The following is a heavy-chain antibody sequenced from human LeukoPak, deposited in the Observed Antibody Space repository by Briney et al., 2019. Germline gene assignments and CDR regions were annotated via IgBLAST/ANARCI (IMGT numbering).Heavy chain of an antibody. CDR2: ISSSGSTI. CDR1: GFTFSDYY. D-gene: IGHD3-3*01. CDR3: ARVRTIFGVVIPEFDY. J-gene: IGHJ4*02. Sequence: GGSLRLSCAASGFTFSDYYMSWMRQAPGKGLEGVSYISSSGSTIYYADSVKGRFTISRDNAKNSLYLQMNSLRAEDTAVYYCARVRTIFGVVIPEFDYWGQGTLVTVSS. V-gene: IGHV3-11*04.